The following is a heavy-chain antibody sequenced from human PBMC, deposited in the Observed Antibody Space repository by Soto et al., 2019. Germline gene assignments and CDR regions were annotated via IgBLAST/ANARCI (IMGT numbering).Heavy chain of an antibody. Sequence: SSVKVSCKASGGTFSRYTITWLRQAPGQGLEWMGGITPMFGTPNYAQKFQGRVTITADESTSTDYMELSSLRSEDTAMYYCARDGTLYDSSAYYYLYWGQGTLVTVSS. CDR2: ITPMFGTP. CDR3: ARDGTLYDSSAYYYLY. D-gene: IGHD3-22*01. J-gene: IGHJ4*02. V-gene: IGHV1-69*13. CDR1: GGTFSRYT.